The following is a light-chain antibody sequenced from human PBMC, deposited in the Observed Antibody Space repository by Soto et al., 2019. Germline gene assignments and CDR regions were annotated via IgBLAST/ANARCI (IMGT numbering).Light chain of an antibody. CDR1: NIGSKS. CDR3: QVWDSSSDHRV. CDR2: DDS. J-gene: IGLJ2*01. V-gene: IGLV3-21*02. Sequence: SYELTQPPSVSVAPGQTARITCGGNNIGSKSVHGYQQKPGQAPVLVVYDDSDRPSGIPERFSGSNSGNTATLTISRVEAGDEDDYYCQVWDSSSDHRVFGGGTKLTVL.